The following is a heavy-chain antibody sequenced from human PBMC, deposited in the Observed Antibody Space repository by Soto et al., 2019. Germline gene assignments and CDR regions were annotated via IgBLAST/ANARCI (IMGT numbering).Heavy chain of an antibody. J-gene: IGHJ6*02. Sequence: SVKVSCKASGGTFSSYAMSCVRQAPEQGLEWMGGIIPIFGTATYAQKFQGRVTITADESTSTAYREMSSLRSEDTAEYYWASQQHVLDDYYYYYGMDVWGQGTTVTVSS. CDR1: GGTFSSYA. CDR2: IIPIFGTA. CDR3: ASQQHVLDDYYYYYGMDV. D-gene: IGHD6-6*01. V-gene: IGHV1-69*13.